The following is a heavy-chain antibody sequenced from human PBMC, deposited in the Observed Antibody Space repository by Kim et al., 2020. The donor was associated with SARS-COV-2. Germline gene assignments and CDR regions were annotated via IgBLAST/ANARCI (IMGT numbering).Heavy chain of an antibody. D-gene: IGHD3-22*01. CDR3: TTGHYYDSSGADY. J-gene: IGHJ4*02. V-gene: IGHV3-15*01. Sequence: AAPVKGRFTISRDDSKNTLYLQMNSLKTEDTAVYYCTTGHYYDSSGADYWGQGTLVTVSS.